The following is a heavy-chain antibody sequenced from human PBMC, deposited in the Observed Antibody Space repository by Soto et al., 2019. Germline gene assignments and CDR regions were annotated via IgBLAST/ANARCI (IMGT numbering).Heavy chain of an antibody. CDR1: GVTFSDHA. CDR3: VKEGKMGVEGFDF. J-gene: IGHJ4*02. CDR2: IRGDLVTT. Sequence: RGSLRPACATSGVTFSDHAIHFVRQAPGEGLEWVSGIRGDLVTTPYADSVKGRFTISRDNSKNTLYLQMNSLRAEDTAIYYCVKEGKMGVEGFDFWGQGTLVTVSS. D-gene: IGHD1-26*01. V-gene: IGHV3-23*01.